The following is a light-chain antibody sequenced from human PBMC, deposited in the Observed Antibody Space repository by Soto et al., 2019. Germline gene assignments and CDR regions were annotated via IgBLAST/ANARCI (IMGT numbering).Light chain of an antibody. CDR2: GAS. V-gene: IGKV3-15*01. CDR1: QSVSSN. CDR3: QQYNNWPRT. Sequence: ETVMTQSAATLSVSPGERATLSCRASQSVSSNVAWYQQKPGQAPRLLIYGASTRVTGIPARFSGSGSGTEFTLTISSLQSEDFAVYYCQQYNNWPRTFGQGTKVEIK. J-gene: IGKJ1*01.